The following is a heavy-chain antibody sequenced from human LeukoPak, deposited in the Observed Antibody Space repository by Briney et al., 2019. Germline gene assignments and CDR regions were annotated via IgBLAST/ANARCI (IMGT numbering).Heavy chain of an antibody. CDR1: GGSFSGYY. D-gene: IGHD4-11*01. V-gene: IGHV4-34*01. J-gene: IGHJ6*02. CDR3: AKTTVTDYYYGMDV. Sequence: SETLSLTCAVYGGSFSGYYWSWIRQPPGKGLEWIGEINHSGSTNYNPSLKSRVTISVDASKNQFSLKLSSVTAADTAVYYYAKTTVTDYYYGMDVWGQGTTVTVSS. CDR2: INHSGST.